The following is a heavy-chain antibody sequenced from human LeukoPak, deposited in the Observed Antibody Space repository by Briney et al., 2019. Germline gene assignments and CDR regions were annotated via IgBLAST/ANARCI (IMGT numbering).Heavy chain of an antibody. CDR1: GGSISSGGYY. J-gene: IGHJ4*02. D-gene: IGHD3-22*01. Sequence: KASETLSLTCTVSGGSISSGGYYWSWIRQHPGKGLEWIGYIYYSGSTYYNPSLKSRVTISVDTSKKQFSLKLSSVTAADTAVYYCVTYYFDSSGPKKSYWGQGTLVTVSS. CDR3: VTYYFDSSGPKKSY. CDR2: IYYSGST. V-gene: IGHV4-31*03.